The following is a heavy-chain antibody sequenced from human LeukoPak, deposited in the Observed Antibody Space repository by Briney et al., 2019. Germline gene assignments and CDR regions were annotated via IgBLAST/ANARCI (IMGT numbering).Heavy chain of an antibody. V-gene: IGHV4-34*01. J-gene: IGHJ3*02. CDR1: GGSFSGYY. CDR2: INHSGST. D-gene: IGHD5-18*01. Sequence: SETLSLTCAVYGGSFSGYYWSWIRQPPEKGLEWIGEINHSGSTNYNPSLKSRVTISVDTSKNQFSLKLSSVTAADTAVYYCARGLGYSYGSLGGAFDIWGQGTMVTVSS. CDR3: ARGLGYSYGSLGGAFDI.